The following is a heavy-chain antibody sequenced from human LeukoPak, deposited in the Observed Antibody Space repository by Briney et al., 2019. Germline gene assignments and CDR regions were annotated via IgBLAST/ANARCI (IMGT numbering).Heavy chain of an antibody. CDR3: AREGRARGYSLDP. Sequence: SETLSLTCTVSGGSISSYYWSWIRQPQGTGLEWIGYIYYSGSTNYNPSLKSRVTISVDTSKNQFSLKLSSVTAADTAVYYCAREGRARGYSLDPWGQGTLVTVSS. CDR1: GGSISSYY. V-gene: IGHV4-59*01. J-gene: IGHJ5*02. CDR2: IYYSGST. D-gene: IGHD5-18*01.